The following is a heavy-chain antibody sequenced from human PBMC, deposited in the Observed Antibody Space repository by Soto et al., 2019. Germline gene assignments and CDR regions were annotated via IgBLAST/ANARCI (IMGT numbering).Heavy chain of an antibody. Sequence: EVQLLESGGGLAQPGGSLRLSCAASGFTFSNYAMSWVRQAPGKGLEWVSAITASGRSTYYADSVKGRFTSSRDNSKNTLYLQMTSLRAEDTAVYYSAKHIIITFGGVIAPTTSYFDDWGQGTLVTVSS. J-gene: IGHJ4*02. D-gene: IGHD3-16*01. CDR3: AKHIIITFGGVIAPTTSYFDD. CDR1: GFTFSNYA. CDR2: ITASGRST. V-gene: IGHV3-23*01.